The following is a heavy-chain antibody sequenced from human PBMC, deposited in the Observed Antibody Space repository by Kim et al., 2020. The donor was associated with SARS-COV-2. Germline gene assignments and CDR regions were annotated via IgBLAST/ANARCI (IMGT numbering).Heavy chain of an antibody. CDR2: ISCNGGSI. CDR1: GFTFDDYA. V-gene: IGHV3-20*04. CDR3: AREGDGSRSYGWAPLWFKP. J-gene: IGHJ5*02. Sequence: GGSLRLSCAASGFTFDDYAMEWVRQAPGKGLEWVAYISCNGGSIGYADSVKGRFTISRDNAKNSLYLQMNSLRAEDTAVYYCAREGDGSRSYGWAPLWFKPWGQGSLVTVSS. D-gene: IGHD3-10*01.